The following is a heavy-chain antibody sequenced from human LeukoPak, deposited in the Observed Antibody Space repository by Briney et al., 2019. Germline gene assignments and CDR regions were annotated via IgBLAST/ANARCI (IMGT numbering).Heavy chain of an antibody. V-gene: IGHV4-34*01. CDR3: ARGGWFDP. J-gene: IGHJ5*02. Sequence: PSETLSLTCAVYGGSFSGYYWSWIRQPPGKGLEWIGEINHGGSTNYNPSLKSRVTISVDTSKNQFSLKLSSVTAADTAVYYCARGGWFDPWGQGTLVTVSS. CDR1: GGSFSGYY. CDR2: INHGGST.